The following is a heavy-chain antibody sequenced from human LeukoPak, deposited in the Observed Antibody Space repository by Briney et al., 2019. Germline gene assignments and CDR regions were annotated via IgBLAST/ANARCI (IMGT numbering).Heavy chain of an antibody. CDR2: INPNSGGT. D-gene: IGHD6-6*01. V-gene: IGHV1-2*02. CDR3: ARGRMDIAARRVYDY. J-gene: IGHJ4*02. Sequence: ASVKVSCKASGYTFTGYYMHWVRQAPGQGLEWMGWINPNSGGTNYAQKFQGRVTMTRDTSISTAYMELSSLTSDDTAVYYCARGRMDIAARRVYDYWGQGTLVSVSS. CDR1: GYTFTGYY.